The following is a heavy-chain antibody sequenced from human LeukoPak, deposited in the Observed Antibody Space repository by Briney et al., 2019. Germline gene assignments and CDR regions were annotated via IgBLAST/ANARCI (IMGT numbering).Heavy chain of an antibody. J-gene: IGHJ4*02. V-gene: IGHV4-59*01. CDR3: ARVGYCSSTSCYRTAYFDY. CDR1: GGPISSYY. CDR2: IYYSGST. Sequence: SETLSLTCTVSGGPISSYYWSWIRQPPGKGLEWIGYIYYSGSTNYNPSLKSRITISVDTSKNQFSLKLSSVTAADTAVYYCARVGYCSSTSCYRTAYFDYWGQGTLVTVSS. D-gene: IGHD2-2*01.